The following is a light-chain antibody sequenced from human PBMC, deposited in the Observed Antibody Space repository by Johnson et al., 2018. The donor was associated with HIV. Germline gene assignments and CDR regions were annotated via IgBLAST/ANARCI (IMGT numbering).Light chain of an antibody. CDR3: GTWDSSLSAYV. V-gene: IGLV1-51*02. CDR1: NSNIGSNY. CDR2: END. J-gene: IGLJ1*01. Sequence: QSVLTQPPSVSAAPGQKVTISCSGSNSNIGSNYVSWYQQLPGTAPKLLIYENDKRPSGIPDRFSGSKSGTAATLDTTGLQTGDEADYYCGTWDSSLSAYVFGTGTKVTVL.